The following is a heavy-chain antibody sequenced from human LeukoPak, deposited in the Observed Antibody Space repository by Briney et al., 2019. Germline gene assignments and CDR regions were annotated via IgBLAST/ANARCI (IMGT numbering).Heavy chain of an antibody. CDR3: AKVGDDYVWGSYALEDY. J-gene: IGHJ4*02. CDR2: ISSSGSTI. V-gene: IGHV3-11*01. D-gene: IGHD3-16*01. CDR1: GFTFSDYY. Sequence: GGSLRLSCAASGFTFSDYYMSWIRQAPGKGLEWVSYISSSGSTIYYADSVKGRFTISRDNAKNSLYLQMNSLRAEDTAVYYCAKVGDDYVWGSYALEDYWGQGTLVTVSS.